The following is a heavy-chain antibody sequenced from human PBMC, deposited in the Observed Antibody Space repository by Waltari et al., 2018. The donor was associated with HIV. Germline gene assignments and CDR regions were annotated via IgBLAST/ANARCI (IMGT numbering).Heavy chain of an antibody. CDR3: ARHFLFVVVTADRTGVSNWFDP. D-gene: IGHD2-21*02. CDR2: IYYSGST. V-gene: IGHV4-39*01. Sequence: QLQLQESGPGLVKPSETLSLTCPVSGGSIRSSNYYWGWIRQPPGTGLAWIGSIYYSGSTYYNPSLKSRVTISVDTSKNQFSLKLTSVTAADTAVYYCARHFLFVVVTADRTGVSNWFDPWGQGTLVTVSS. CDR1: GGSIRSSNYY. J-gene: IGHJ5*02.